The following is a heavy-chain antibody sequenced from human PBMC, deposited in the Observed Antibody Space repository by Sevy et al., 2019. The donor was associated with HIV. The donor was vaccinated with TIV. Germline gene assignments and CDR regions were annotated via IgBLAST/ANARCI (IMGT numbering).Heavy chain of an antibody. CDR2: IVVGSGNT. J-gene: IGHJ6*02. V-gene: IGHV1-58*01. D-gene: IGHD1-1*01. Sequence: ASVKVSCKASGFTFTSSAVQWVRQARGQRLEWIGWIVVGSGNTNYAQKFQERVTITRDMSTSTAYTELSSLRSEDTAVYYCAALRTRVNWNDYYYYGMDVWGQGTTVTVSS. CDR1: GFTFTSSA. CDR3: AALRTRVNWNDYYYYGMDV.